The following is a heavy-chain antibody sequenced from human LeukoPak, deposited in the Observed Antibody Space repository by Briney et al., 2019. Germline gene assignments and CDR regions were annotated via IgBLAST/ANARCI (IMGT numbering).Heavy chain of an antibody. J-gene: IGHJ6*02. CDR2: ISWNSGST. CDR1: GFRFDNYA. V-gene: IGHV3-9*01. Sequence: PGGSLRLSCEASGFRFDNYAMHWVRQGPGKGLEWVSGISWNSGSTGYAESVKGRFTISRDNAKNSLYLQMNSLRAEDTALYYCAKGNSYADGMDVWGQGTTVTVSS. CDR3: AKGNSYADGMDV.